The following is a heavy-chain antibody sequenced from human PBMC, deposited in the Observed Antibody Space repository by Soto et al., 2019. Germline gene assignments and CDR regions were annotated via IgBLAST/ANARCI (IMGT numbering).Heavy chain of an antibody. CDR1: GFTFSSYA. Sequence: GGSLRLSCAASGFTFSSYAMHWVRQAPGKGLEWVAVISYDGSNKYYADSVKGRFTISRDNSKNTLYLQMNSLRAEDTAVYYCVRAPSDSGGRHTLDCTNGVCPYYYGMDVWGQGNTVTVSS. CDR2: ISYDGSNK. D-gene: IGHD2-8*01. J-gene: IGHJ6*02. CDR3: VRAPSDSGGRHTLDCTNGVCPYYYGMDV. V-gene: IGHV3-30-3*01.